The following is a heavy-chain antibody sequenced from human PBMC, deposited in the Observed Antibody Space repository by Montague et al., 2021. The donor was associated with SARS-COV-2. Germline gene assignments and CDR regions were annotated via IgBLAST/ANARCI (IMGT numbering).Heavy chain of an antibody. J-gene: IGHJ3*02. CDR3: VRDHPYGGPRGAYDI. CDR2: IYDGGAV. D-gene: IGHD4-23*01. V-gene: IGHV4-59*01. CDR1: GGSITGYY. Sequence: SETLSLTCTVSGGSITGYYWSWLRRSPGKGLEWIAYIYDGGAVNYNPSRVSRVTISTDTSKNQLSLKVNSVTAADTAVCYCVRDHPYGGPRGAYDIWGQGTVVTVSS.